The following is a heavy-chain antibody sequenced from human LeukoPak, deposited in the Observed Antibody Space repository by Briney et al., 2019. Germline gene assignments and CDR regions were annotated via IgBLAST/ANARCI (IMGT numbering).Heavy chain of an antibody. CDR1: GGSISSGGYS. Sequence: SETLSLTCAVSGGSISSGGYSWSWIRQPPGKGLEWIGYIYHSGSTYYNPSLKSRVTISVDTSKNQFSLKLSSVTAADTAVYYCARQRRYCSSTSCYFGYYGLDVWGQGTTVTVSS. J-gene: IGHJ6*02. CDR3: ARQRRYCSSTSCYFGYYGLDV. V-gene: IGHV4-30-2*02. D-gene: IGHD2-2*01. CDR2: IYHSGST.